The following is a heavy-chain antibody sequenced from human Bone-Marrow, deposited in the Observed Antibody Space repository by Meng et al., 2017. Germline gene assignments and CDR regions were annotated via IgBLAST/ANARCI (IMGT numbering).Heavy chain of an antibody. CDR1: GGSISSGGYY. D-gene: IGHD6-13*01. V-gene: IGHV4-31*03. CDR2: IYYSGST. CDR3: ARGPLSAAGTMGYFQH. J-gene: IGHJ1*01. Sequence: QVPLQGSGPGLVKPSHTLSLTCTVSGGSISSGGYYWSWIRQHPGKGLEWIGYIYYSGSTYYNPSLKSRVTISVDTSKNQFSLKLSSVTAADTAVYYCARGPLSAAGTMGYFQHWGQGTLVTVSS.